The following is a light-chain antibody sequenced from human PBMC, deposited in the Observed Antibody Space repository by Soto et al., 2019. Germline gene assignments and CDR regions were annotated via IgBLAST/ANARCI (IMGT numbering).Light chain of an antibody. CDR3: SSYTSSSTTPYV. Sequence: QSALTQPASVSGSPGQSITISCTGTSSDIGGYNYVSWYRQHPGKAPKLMIYEVINRPSGVSNRFSGSKSGNTASLTISGFQAEDEADYYCSSYTSSSTTPYVFGTGTKVTVL. V-gene: IGLV2-14*01. CDR1: SSDIGGYNY. CDR2: EVI. J-gene: IGLJ1*01.